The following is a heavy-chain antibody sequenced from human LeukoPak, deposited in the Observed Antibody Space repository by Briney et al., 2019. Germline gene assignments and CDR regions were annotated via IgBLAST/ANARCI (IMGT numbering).Heavy chain of an antibody. D-gene: IGHD6-13*01. V-gene: IGHV4-39*07. CDR1: GGSISSTSYY. Sequence: SEILSLTCTVSGGSISSTSYYWGWIRQPPGKGLEWIGSISYSGSTYYNPSLKSRVTVSVDTSKNQFSLKLSSVTAADTAVYYCARGPSTSSNWYPAFDYWGQGTLVTVSS. J-gene: IGHJ4*02. CDR2: ISYSGST. CDR3: ARGPSTSSNWYPAFDY.